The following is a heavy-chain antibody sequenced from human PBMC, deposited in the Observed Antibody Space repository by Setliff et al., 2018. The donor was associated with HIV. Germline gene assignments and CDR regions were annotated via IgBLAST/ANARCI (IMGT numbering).Heavy chain of an antibody. CDR2: FHPYSGHT. CDR3: VRQDILTSYYMFDY. V-gene: IGHV1-2*06. Sequence: VASVKVSCKASGYTFNNYFLHWVRQAPGQGLEWMRRFHPYSGHTNYAQNFQGRVTMTMDASITTVYMELSRLTSDDTAVYYCVRQDILTSYYMFDYWGQGTLVTVSS. D-gene: IGHD3-9*01. CDR1: GYTFNNYF. J-gene: IGHJ4*02.